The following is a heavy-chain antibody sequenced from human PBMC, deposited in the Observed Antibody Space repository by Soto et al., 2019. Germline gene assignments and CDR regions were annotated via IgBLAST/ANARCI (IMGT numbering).Heavy chain of an antibody. CDR2: IDWEEEK. J-gene: IGHJ4*02. Sequence: SGPTLVNPKQTLILTCAFSGFSLSRKGMSVSWIRQPPGKALEFLALIDWEEEKFYSPSLRTRLTVSKDTSKSQVVLTLTNVDPVATATYYFTRSTNWNHKYYFDYSGQRTLISLSS. CDR3: TRSTNWNHKYYFDY. CDR1: GFSLSRKGMS. D-gene: IGHD1-20*01. V-gene: IGHV2-70*13.